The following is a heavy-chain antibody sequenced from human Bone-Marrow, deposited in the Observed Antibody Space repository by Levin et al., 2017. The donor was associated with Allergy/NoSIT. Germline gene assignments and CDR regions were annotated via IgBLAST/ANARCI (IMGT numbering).Heavy chain of an antibody. CDR1: GYTFTTYW. CDR2: IYPDDSNA. Sequence: GGSLRLSCKASGYTFTTYWIGWVRQMPGKGLEWMAIIYPDDSNAMYSPSFQGQVTISADKSINTAYLQWSGLKASDTAMYYCARPGDSSAWGSHSYNIWGQGTMVTVSS. J-gene: IGHJ3*02. CDR3: ARPGDSSAWGSHSYNI. D-gene: IGHD6-19*01. V-gene: IGHV5-51*01.